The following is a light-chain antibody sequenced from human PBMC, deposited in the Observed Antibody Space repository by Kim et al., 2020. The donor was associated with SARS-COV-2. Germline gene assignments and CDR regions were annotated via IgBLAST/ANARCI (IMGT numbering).Light chain of an antibody. V-gene: IGLV1-44*01. J-gene: IGLJ3*02. CDR1: SSNIGSNT. CDR2: TDD. Sequence: QSVLTQPPSASGTPGQRVTISCSGSSSNIGSNTVNWYQQFPGTAPQLLIDTDDRRPSGVSDRVSCSKSGTSASLAISALRSEDEADYYCATRDDSLDVWMFGGGTQLTVL. CDR3: ATRDDSLDVWM.